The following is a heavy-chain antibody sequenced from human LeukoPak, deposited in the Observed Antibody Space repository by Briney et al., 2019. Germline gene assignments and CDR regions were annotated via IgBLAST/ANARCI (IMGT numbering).Heavy chain of an antibody. CDR1: GFTFSSYS. Sequence: SGRSRRLSCAASGFTFSSYSMNWVRQAPGKGLEWVSSISSSSSYIYYADSVKGRFTISRDNAKNSLYLQMNSMRAEDTAVYYCARDRTYYYDFWSGYYSPWCMDVWGKGTTVTVSS. D-gene: IGHD3-3*01. CDR2: ISSSSSYI. J-gene: IGHJ6*03. V-gene: IGHV3-21*01. CDR3: ARDRTYYYDFWSGYYSPWCMDV.